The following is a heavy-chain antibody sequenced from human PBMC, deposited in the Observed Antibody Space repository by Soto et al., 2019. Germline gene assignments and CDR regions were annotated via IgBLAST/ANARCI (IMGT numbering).Heavy chain of an antibody. CDR1: GGTFSSYA. J-gene: IGHJ4*02. V-gene: IGHV1-69*12. CDR2: IIPIFGTA. D-gene: IGHD4-4*01. CDR3: ARSGLMTTVTSAQDYFDY. Sequence: QVQLVQSGAEVKKPGSSVKVSCKASGGTFSSYAISWVRQAPGQGLEWMGGIIPIFGTANYAQKFQGRVTITADESTSTAHMELSSLRSEDTAVYYCARSGLMTTVTSAQDYFDYWGQGTLVTVSS.